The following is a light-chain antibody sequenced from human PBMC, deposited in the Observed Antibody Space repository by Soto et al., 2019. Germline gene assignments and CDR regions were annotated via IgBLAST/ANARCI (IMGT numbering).Light chain of an antibody. CDR3: TAYTTITSFIL. V-gene: IGLV2-14*01. Sequence: QSVLTQPASVSGSPGQSITISCTGTSSDIGNYDFVSWYQQVPGTAPKAMIYEVSSRPSGVSNRFSGSKSGNTASLTISGLQAEDEALYYCTAYTTITSFILFGGGPKATVL. J-gene: IGLJ2*01. CDR1: SSDIGNYDF. CDR2: EVS.